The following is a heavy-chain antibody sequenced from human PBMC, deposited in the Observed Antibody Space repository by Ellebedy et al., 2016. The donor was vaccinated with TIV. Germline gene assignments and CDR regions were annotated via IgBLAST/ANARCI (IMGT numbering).Heavy chain of an antibody. CDR3: ARDYASG. D-gene: IGHD3-16*01. CDR1: GFTVRRNS. V-gene: IGHV3-53*01. CDR2: IETGGNT. J-gene: IGHJ4*02. Sequence: PGGSLRLSCAASGFTVRRNSMSWVRQAPGTGLEWVSVIETGGNTYYADSVKGRFNISRDNSKDTLYLQMNSRRAEDTAVYYCARDYASGWGQGTLVTVSS.